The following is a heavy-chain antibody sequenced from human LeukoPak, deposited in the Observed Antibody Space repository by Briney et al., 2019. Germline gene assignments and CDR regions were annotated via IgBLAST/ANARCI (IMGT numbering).Heavy chain of an antibody. Sequence: ASVKVSCKASGYTFTSYGISWVRQAPGQGLEWMGWISAYSGNTNYAQKLQGRVTMTTDTSTSTAYMELRSLRSDDTAVYYCARAPRRVDYFDYWGQGTLVTVSS. CDR2: ISAYSGNT. CDR1: GYTFTSYG. V-gene: IGHV1-18*01. CDR3: ARAPRRVDYFDY. J-gene: IGHJ4*02.